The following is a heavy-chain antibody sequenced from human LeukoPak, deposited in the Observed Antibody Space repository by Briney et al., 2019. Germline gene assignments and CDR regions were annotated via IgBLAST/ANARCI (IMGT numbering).Heavy chain of an antibody. Sequence: GRSLRLSCAASGFTFSSYGMHWVRQAPGKGLEWVAFIRYDGSNKYYADSVKGRFTISRDNSKNTLYLQMNSLRAEDTAVYYCARDLSGWYSDYWGQGTLVTVSS. J-gene: IGHJ4*02. CDR2: IRYDGSNK. D-gene: IGHD6-19*01. V-gene: IGHV3-33*01. CDR1: GFTFSSYG. CDR3: ARDLSGWYSDY.